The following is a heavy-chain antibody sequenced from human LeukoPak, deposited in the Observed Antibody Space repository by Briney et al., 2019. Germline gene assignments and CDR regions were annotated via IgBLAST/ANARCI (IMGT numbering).Heavy chain of an antibody. CDR3: ASEVRITMVRGPMGYFDY. CDR2: IIPIFGTA. Sequence: ASVKVSCKASGGTFSSYAISWVRQAPGQGLEWMGGIIPIFGTANYAQKFQGRVTITADESTSTAYTELSGLRSEDTAVYYCASEVRITMVRGPMGYFDYWGQGTLVTVSS. D-gene: IGHD3-10*01. CDR1: GGTFSSYA. J-gene: IGHJ4*02. V-gene: IGHV1-69*13.